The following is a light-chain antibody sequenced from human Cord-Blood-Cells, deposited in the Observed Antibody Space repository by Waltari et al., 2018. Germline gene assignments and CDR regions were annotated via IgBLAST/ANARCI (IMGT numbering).Light chain of an antibody. CDR1: SSDVGGYNY. J-gene: IGLJ2*01. CDR3: SSYTSSSTLV. V-gene: IGLV2-14*01. Sequence: QSALTQPASVSGSPGQSITISCTGPSSDVGGYNYVPWYQQHPGKDPKLMIYDVSNRPSGVSNRFSGSKSGNTASLTISGLQAEDEADYYCSSYTSSSTLVFGGGTKLTVL. CDR2: DVS.